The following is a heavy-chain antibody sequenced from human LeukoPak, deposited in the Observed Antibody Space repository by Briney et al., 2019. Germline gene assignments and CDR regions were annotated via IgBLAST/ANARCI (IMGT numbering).Heavy chain of an antibody. CDR2: INSDGRST. J-gene: IGHJ4*02. CDR3: ARSRRRYDTFDY. CDR1: GFTFSRYW. Sequence: GGSLRLFCAASGFTFSRYWMHWVRQAPGKGLVWVSRINSDGRSTGYADSGTGRFTISRDNAKNTLYLQINSLRAEDTAVYYCARSRRRYDTFDYWGQGTLVTVSS. V-gene: IGHV3-74*01. D-gene: IGHD3-9*01.